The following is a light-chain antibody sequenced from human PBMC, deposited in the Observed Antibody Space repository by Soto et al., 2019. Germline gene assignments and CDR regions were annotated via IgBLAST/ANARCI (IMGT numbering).Light chain of an antibody. Sequence: QSVLTQPPSASGSPGQSVTMSCTGTSSDVGVYNSVSWYQQHPGKAPKLMIYEVSNRPSGVSNRFSGSKSGNTASLTISGLQAEDEADYYCSSYTSSSTLYVFGTGTKLTVL. CDR3: SSYTSSSTLYV. V-gene: IGLV2-14*01. J-gene: IGLJ1*01. CDR2: EVS. CDR1: SSDVGVYNS.